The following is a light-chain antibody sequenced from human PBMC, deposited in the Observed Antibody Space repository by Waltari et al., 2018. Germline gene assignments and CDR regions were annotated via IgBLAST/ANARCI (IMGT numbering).Light chain of an antibody. CDR1: QSISRNY. CDR3: QQYDSSPKT. V-gene: IGKV3-20*01. J-gene: IGKJ1*01. CDR2: GPA. Sequence: EIVLTQSPGTLSLSPGERATLSCRASQSISRNYLAWYQQKTGQAPRLLIYGPAGRATGIPDRFSGSGSGTDFTLTISGLEPEDFAVYYCQQYDSSPKTFGQGTKVEIK.